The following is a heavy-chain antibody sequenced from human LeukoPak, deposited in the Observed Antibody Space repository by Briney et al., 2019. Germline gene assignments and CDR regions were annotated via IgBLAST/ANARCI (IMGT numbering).Heavy chain of an antibody. J-gene: IGHJ3*02. D-gene: IGHD6-6*01. CDR1: GYTFTKYA. V-gene: IGHV7-4-1*02. CDR3: ARDLVSAGFDI. CDR2: IDTNTGNP. Sequence: ASVKVSCKGSGYTFTKYAISWVRQAPGQGLEYMGWIDTNTGNPTYAQGFTGRFVFSLDTSVTTAYLQITSLKAEDTAVYYCARDLVSAGFDIWGQGTMVTVSS.